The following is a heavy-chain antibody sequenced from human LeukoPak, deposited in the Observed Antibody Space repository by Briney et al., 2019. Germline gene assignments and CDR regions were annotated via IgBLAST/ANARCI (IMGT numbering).Heavy chain of an antibody. CDR3: ARQEGYSSGRGSDAFDI. Sequence: KTSETLSLTCAVYGGSFSGYYWSWIRQPPGKGLEWIGEINHSGSTNYNPSLKSRVTISVDTSKNQFSLKLSSVTAADTAVYYCARQEGYSSGRGSDAFDIWGQGTMVTVSS. CDR1: GGSFSGYY. J-gene: IGHJ3*02. V-gene: IGHV4-34*01. D-gene: IGHD6-19*01. CDR2: INHSGST.